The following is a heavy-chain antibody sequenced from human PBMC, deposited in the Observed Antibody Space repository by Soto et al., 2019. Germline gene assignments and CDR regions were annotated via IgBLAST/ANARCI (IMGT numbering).Heavy chain of an antibody. CDR3: GRDGYAAAFDL. J-gene: IGHJ4*02. CDR1: GFTSGHYY. Sequence: EGQLVESGGGLVQPGGSLTLSCAASGFTSGHYYMSWVRQAPGKGLEWVANIKQDGSEKFYVDSVKGRFTIFRDNAKNSLSLQMYSLIDTDTAVYICGRDGYAAAFDLWGQGTLVTVSS. CDR2: IKQDGSEK. D-gene: IGHD5-12*01. V-gene: IGHV3-7*03.